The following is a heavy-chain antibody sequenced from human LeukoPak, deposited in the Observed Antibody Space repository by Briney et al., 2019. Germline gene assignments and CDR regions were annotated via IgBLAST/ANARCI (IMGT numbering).Heavy chain of an antibody. CDR1: GYSISIGYY. CDR3: AREDPQTTVPEGMDV. CDR2: IYHSGTT. J-gene: IGHJ6*02. Sequence: SETLSLTCTVSGYSISIGYYWGWIRQPPGKGLEWIGSIYHSGTTNYNPSLRSRVTISVDTSRNQFSLQLRSVTAADTAVYYCAREDPQTTVPEGMDVWGQGTTVIVSS. V-gene: IGHV4-38-2*02. D-gene: IGHD4-17*01.